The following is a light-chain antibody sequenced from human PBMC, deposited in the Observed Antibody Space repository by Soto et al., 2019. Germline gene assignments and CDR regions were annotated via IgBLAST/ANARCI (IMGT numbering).Light chain of an antibody. V-gene: IGKV2-28*01. J-gene: IGKJ4*01. Sequence: DIVMTQSPLSLPVTPGEPASISCRSSQSLLHSNGYNYLDWYLQKPGQSPRLLIHGASTRATGIPVRFSGSGSGTEFTLTISSLQSDDYAVYYCQQYKNWPPLTFGGGTTVEI. CDR1: QSLLHSNGYNY. CDR3: QQYKNWPPLT. CDR2: GAS.